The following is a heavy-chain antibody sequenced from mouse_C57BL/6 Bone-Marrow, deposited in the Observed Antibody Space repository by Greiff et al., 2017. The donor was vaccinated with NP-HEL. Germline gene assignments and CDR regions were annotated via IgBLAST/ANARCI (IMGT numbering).Heavy chain of an antibody. CDR3: ARGWLPWFAY. V-gene: IGHV3-6*01. D-gene: IGHD1-1*02. Sequence: ESGPGLVKPSQSLSLTCSVTGYSITSGYYWNWIRQFPGNKLEWMGYISYDGSNNYNPSLKNRISITRDTSKNQFFLKLNSVTTEDTATYYCARGWLPWFAYWGQGTLVTVSA. J-gene: IGHJ3*01. CDR2: ISYDGSN. CDR1: GYSITSGYY.